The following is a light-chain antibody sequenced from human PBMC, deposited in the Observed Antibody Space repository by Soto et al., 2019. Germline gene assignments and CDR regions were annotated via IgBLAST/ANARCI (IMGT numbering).Light chain of an antibody. Sequence: QSVLTQPPSASGSPGQSLTISCTGTSSDVGFYNFVSWYQQRPGKAPKLVIYEVTKRPSGVPDRFSGSKSGSTASLTVSGLQADDEDDYYCASYAGTRLFVFGSGTKVTV. V-gene: IGLV2-8*01. CDR2: EVT. CDR1: SSDVGFYNF. J-gene: IGLJ1*01. CDR3: ASYAGTRLFV.